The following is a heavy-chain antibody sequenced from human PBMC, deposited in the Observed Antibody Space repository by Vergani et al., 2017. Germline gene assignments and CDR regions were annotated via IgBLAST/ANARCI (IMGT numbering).Heavy chain of an antibody. CDR1: GGTFSSYA. CDR3: ARGEYSSSSSAFDI. D-gene: IGHD6-6*01. Sequence: QVQLVESGAEVKKPGSSVKVSCKASGGTFSSYAINWVRQATGQGLEWMGWMNPNSGNTGYAQKFQGRVTMTRNTSISTAYMELSSLRSEDTAVYYCARGEYSSSSSAFDIWGQGTMVTVSS. J-gene: IGHJ3*02. CDR2: MNPNSGNT. V-gene: IGHV1-8*02.